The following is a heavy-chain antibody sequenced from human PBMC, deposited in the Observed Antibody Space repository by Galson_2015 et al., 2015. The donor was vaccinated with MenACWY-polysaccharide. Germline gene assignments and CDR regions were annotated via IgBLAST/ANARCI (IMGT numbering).Heavy chain of an antibody. Sequence: CAISGDSVSSDTAAWTWIRQSPSGGLEWLGRTYYKSKWYSDYALSVEGRITINPDTSKNQFSLHLNSVTPEDTAVYYCARVRYYSDSSGYRQLEYYYYGLDVWGRGTTVIVSS. CDR2: TYYKSKWYS. J-gene: IGHJ6*02. D-gene: IGHD3-22*01. V-gene: IGHV6-1*01. CDR3: ARVRYYSDSSGYRQLEYYYYGLDV. CDR1: GDSVSSDTAA.